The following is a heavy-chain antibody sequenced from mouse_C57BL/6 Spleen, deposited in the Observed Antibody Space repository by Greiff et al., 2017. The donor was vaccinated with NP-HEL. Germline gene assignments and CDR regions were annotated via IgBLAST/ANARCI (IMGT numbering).Heavy chain of an antibody. CDR3: ARGNYGSPWYFDV. J-gene: IGHJ1*03. V-gene: IGHV1-52*01. CDR1: GYTLTSYW. D-gene: IGHD1-1*01. Sequence: QVQLQQPGAELVRPGSSVKLSCKASGYTLTSYWMHWVKQRPIQGLEWIGNIDPSDSETHYNQKFKDKATLTVDKPTSTAYMQLSSLTSEDSAVYYCARGNYGSPWYFDVWGTGTTVTVSS. CDR2: IDPSDSET.